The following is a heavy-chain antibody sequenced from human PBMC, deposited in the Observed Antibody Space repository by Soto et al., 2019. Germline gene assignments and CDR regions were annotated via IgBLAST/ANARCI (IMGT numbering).Heavy chain of an antibody. D-gene: IGHD2-21*01. CDR1: GGGNLRDYR. V-gene: IGHV1-69*01. CDR3: ARGGDGSNSAALY. J-gene: IGHJ4*02. CDR2: IIPKLGSA. Sequence: QVQLVQSGAEVKEPGSSVKVSCKASGGGNLRDYRTTWVRRAPGQGLEWMGGIIPKLGSANYAQNFQGRVKIPGDDPPNIVYGKFRCLSFADRPLYSGARGGDGSNSAALYWGKGPPVTVSS.